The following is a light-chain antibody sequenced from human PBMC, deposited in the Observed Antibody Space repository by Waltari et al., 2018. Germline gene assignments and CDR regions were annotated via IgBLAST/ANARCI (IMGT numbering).Light chain of an antibody. CDR1: SGSLPTTSY. CDR2: KAN. CDR3: ALYMGSGIWV. V-gene: IGLV8-61*01. J-gene: IGLJ3*02. Sequence: QTVVTQEPSLSVSPGGTVTPTCALSSGSLPTTSYATWYQQTPGQAPRTLVYKANARSSGVPDRFSGSILGNTAAPTITGAQADDESDYYCALYMGSGIWVFGGGTRLTVL.